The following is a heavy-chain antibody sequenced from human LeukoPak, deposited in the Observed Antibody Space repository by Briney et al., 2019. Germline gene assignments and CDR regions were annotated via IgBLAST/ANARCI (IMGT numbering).Heavy chain of an antibody. V-gene: IGHV1-8*03. J-gene: IGHJ4*02. CDR1: GYTFTSYD. D-gene: IGHD3-22*01. CDR3: AKDFPDDSSGYYYPWGDLDY. Sequence: ASVKVSCKASGYTFTSYDINWVRQATGQGLEWMGWMNPNSGNTGYAQKFQGRVTITRNTSISTAYMELSSLRSEDTAVYYCAKDFPDDSSGYYYPWGDLDYWGQGTLVTVSS. CDR2: MNPNSGNT.